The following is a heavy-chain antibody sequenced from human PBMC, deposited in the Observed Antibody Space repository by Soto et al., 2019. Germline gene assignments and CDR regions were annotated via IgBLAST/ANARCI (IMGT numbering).Heavy chain of an antibody. CDR3: ATGGGTDYFAY. Sequence: TSETLSLTCTVSGGSIRSGDYYWSWIRQPPGEGLEWIGNIYYNGNTYYNPSLKSRVTMSVDTSKNQFSLKLSSVTAADTAVYSCATGGGTDYFAYWGQGTMVTV. V-gene: IGHV4-30-4*01. J-gene: IGHJ4*02. CDR2: IYYNGNT. CDR1: GGSIRSGDYY. D-gene: IGHD1-1*01.